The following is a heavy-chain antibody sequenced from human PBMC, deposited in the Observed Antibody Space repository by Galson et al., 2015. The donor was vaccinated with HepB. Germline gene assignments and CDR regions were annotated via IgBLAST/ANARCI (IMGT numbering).Heavy chain of an antibody. Sequence: SVKVSCKASGGTFSSYAISWVRQAPGQGLEWMGRIIPILGIANYAQKFQGRVTITADKSTSTAYMELSSLRSEDTAVYYCASRYYYDSSGYYWSRYHDAFDIWGQGTMVTVSS. CDR1: GGTFSSYA. D-gene: IGHD3-22*01. CDR3: ASRYYYDSSGYYWSRYHDAFDI. V-gene: IGHV1-69*04. J-gene: IGHJ3*02. CDR2: IIPILGIA.